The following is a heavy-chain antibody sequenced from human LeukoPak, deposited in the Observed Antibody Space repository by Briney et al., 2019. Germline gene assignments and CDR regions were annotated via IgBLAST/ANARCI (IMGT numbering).Heavy chain of an antibody. CDR3: ARPKLVTTWSYGMDV. D-gene: IGHD4-17*01. CDR2: IIPIFGTA. Sequence: SVKVSCKASGGTFSSYAISWVRQAPGQGLEWMGGIIPIFGTANYAQKFQGRVTITADESTSTAHMELSSLRSEDTAVYYCARPKLVTTWSYGMDVWGQGTTVTVSS. CDR1: GGTFSSYA. J-gene: IGHJ6*02. V-gene: IGHV1-69*13.